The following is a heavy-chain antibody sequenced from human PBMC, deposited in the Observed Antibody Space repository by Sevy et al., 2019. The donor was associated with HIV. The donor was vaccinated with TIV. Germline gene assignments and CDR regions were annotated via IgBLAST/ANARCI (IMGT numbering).Heavy chain of an antibody. D-gene: IGHD3-3*01. CDR1: GFTFSRFW. CDR3: ARGGVLEWPLGPFDY. Sequence: GGSLRLSCAASGFTFSRFWMSWVRQAPGKGLEWVANINQDGSERYYVDSVKGRFTISRDNANNSLYLQMNSLRGEDTAVFFCARGGVLEWPLGPFDYWGQGTLVTVSS. V-gene: IGHV3-7*03. CDR2: INQDGSER. J-gene: IGHJ4*02.